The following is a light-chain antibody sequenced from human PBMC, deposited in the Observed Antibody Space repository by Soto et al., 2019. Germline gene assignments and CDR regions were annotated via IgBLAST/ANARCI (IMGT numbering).Light chain of an antibody. CDR3: AAWDDSLSGPGV. V-gene: IGLV1-47*01. CDR1: SSNIGNFY. CDR2: KNN. J-gene: IGLJ7*01. Sequence: QSVLTQPPSASGTPGQRVTISCSGSSSNIGNFYVYWYQQLPGTAPKLLIYKNNQRPLVVPGRFSGSKSGTSASLAISGLRSEDEADYYCAAWDDSLSGPGVFGGGTQLTVL.